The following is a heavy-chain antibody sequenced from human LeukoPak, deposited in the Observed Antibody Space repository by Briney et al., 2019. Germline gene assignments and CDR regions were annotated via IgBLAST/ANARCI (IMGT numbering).Heavy chain of an antibody. CDR2: ISAYNGNT. CDR1: GYTFTSYG. D-gene: IGHD2-15*01. Sequence: SVKVSCKASGYTFTSYGISWVRQAPGQGLEWMGWISAYNGNTNYAQKLQGRVTMTTDTSTSTAYMELRSPRSDDTAVYYCAREYCSGGSCLYYFDYWGQGTLVTVSS. CDR3: AREYCSGGSCLYYFDY. J-gene: IGHJ4*02. V-gene: IGHV1-18*01.